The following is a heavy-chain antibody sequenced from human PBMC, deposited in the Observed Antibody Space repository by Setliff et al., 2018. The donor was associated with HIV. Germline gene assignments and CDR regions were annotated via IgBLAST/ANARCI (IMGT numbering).Heavy chain of an antibody. CDR3: ARDRYAGEIDY. J-gene: IGHJ4*02. CDR1: GDSISTYY. V-gene: IGHV4-59*06. CDR2: IYYSGSA. D-gene: IGHD3-10*01. Sequence: SETLSLTCTVSGDSISTYYWSWIRQPPGKGLEWIGYIYYSGSAYYNPSLKSRVTISVDTSKNQFSLKLSSVTAADTAVYYCARDRYAGEIDYWGQGTLVTVSS.